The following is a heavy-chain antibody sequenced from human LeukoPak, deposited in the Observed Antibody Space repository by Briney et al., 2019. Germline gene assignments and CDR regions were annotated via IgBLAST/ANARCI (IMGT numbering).Heavy chain of an antibody. V-gene: IGHV1-46*03. CDR1: GYTFTSYY. CDR2: INPSGGTT. J-gene: IGHJ4*02. Sequence: ASVKVSCKASGYTFTSYYMHWVRQAPGQGLEWMGIINPSGGTTTYAQQFQGRVTVTWDTSTSTVYMELSSLTSEDTAVYYCGNSGYGGLDYWGQGTLVTVSS. CDR3: GNSGYGGLDY. D-gene: IGHD5-12*01.